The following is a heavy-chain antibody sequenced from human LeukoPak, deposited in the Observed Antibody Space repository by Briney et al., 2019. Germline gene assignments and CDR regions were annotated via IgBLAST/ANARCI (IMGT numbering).Heavy chain of an antibody. CDR3: ARRWVYDKRAFDA. CDR2: IYYTGTT. V-gene: IGHV4-59*08. CDR1: GGSISGTYY. J-gene: IGHJ3*01. Sequence: SETLSLTCTVSGGSISGTYYWSWIRQPPGKGLEWIGYIYYTGTTDSNPSLKSRVTISLDTSKNQFSLNLGSVTAADTAVYYCARRWVYDKRAFDAWGQGTMVTVSS. D-gene: IGHD3-16*01.